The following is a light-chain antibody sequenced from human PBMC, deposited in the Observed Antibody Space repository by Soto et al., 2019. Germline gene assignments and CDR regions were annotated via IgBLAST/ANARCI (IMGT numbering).Light chain of an antibody. J-gene: IGLJ2*01. CDR3: CSYAGSNTFL. Sequence: QSALTQPRSVSGSPGQSVTISCTGTSSDVGGYKYVSWYQHHPGKAPKLIIYDVTKWPSGVPDRFSGSKSGNTASLIISGLQAEDEADYYCCSYAGSNTFLFGGGTKLTVL. V-gene: IGLV2-11*01. CDR2: DVT. CDR1: SSDVGGYKY.